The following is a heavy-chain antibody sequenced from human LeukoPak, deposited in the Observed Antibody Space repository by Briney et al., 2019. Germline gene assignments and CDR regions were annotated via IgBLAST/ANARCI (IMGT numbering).Heavy chain of an antibody. D-gene: IGHD4-23*01. CDR2: IIPIFGTA. Sequence: SVKVSCKTSGGTFSSYATSWVRQAPGQGLEWMGGIIPIFGTANYAQKFQDRVTITTDESTSTAYMELSSLRSEDTAVYYCARVNSMVVTPTYYFDYWGQGTLVTVSS. J-gene: IGHJ4*02. V-gene: IGHV1-69*05. CDR1: GGTFSSYA. CDR3: ARVNSMVVTPTYYFDY.